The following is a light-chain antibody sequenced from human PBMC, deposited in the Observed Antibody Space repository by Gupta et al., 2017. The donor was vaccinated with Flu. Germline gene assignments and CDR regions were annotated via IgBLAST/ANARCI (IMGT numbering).Light chain of an antibody. Sequence: SPSTLSASVGDRVTITCRASQNIGSRLTWYQQKPGKAPKLLIYKASSLESGVPSRFSGSGSATEFTLTISSLQPDDFATYYCQQYDTCWTFGQGTRVEIK. J-gene: IGKJ1*01. CDR3: QQYDTCWT. CDR2: KAS. CDR1: QNIGSR. V-gene: IGKV1-5*03.